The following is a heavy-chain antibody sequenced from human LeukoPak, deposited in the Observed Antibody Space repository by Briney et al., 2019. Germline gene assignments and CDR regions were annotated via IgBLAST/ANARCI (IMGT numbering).Heavy chain of an antibody. V-gene: IGHV1-69-2*01. CDR3: ATLGNDFWSGYPSRTFDY. Sequence: ATVKISCKVSGYTFTDYYMHWVQQAPGKGLEWMGLVDPEDGETIYAEKFQGRVTITADTSTDTAYMALSSLRSEDTAVYYCATLGNDFWSGYPSRTFDYWGQGTLVTVSS. J-gene: IGHJ4*02. CDR2: VDPEDGET. CDR1: GYTFTDYY. D-gene: IGHD3-3*01.